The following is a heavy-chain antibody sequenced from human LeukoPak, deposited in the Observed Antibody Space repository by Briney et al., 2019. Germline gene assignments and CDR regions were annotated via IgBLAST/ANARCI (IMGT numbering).Heavy chain of an antibody. V-gene: IGHV4-59*01. J-gene: IGHJ4*02. CDR1: GDSISGFY. Sequence: SETLSLSCTVSGDSISGFYWSWIRQPPGKGLEWIGYIYYSGSTNYNPSLKSRVAISVDTSKNHFSLKLSSVTAADTAVYYCAREGVAAAGTVDYWGQGTLVTVSS. CDR3: AREGVAAAGTVDY. D-gene: IGHD6-13*01. CDR2: IYYSGST.